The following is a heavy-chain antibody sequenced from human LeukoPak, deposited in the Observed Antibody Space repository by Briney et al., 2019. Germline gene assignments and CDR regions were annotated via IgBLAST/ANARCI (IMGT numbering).Heavy chain of an antibody. CDR3: ARGGYPFDY. J-gene: IGHJ4*02. V-gene: IGHV4-34*01. Sequence: SETLSLTCAVYGGSFSGYFWSWIRQPPGKGLEWIGEINHSGRTNYNPSLKSRVTMSEDTSKKQISLKLSSVTAADTAVYYCARGGYPFDYGGQGTLVTVSS. CDR2: INHSGRT. D-gene: IGHD2-2*01. CDR1: GGSFSGYF.